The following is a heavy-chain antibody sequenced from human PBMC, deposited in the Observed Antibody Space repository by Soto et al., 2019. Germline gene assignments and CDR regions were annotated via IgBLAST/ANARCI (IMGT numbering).Heavy chain of an antibody. J-gene: IGHJ5*02. CDR1: GVSFTNFA. Sequence: GGSVRLSCAASGVSFTNFAMTWVRQTPGKGLEWVSSISGGGTNTYYADSVKGRFTVSRDDSRKTLYLQMNILRAEDTAVYYCAKNHDYDFWSGYPWLDPWGQGTLVTVSS. CDR2: ISGGGTNT. CDR3: AKNHDYDFWSGYPWLDP. D-gene: IGHD3-3*01. V-gene: IGHV3-23*01.